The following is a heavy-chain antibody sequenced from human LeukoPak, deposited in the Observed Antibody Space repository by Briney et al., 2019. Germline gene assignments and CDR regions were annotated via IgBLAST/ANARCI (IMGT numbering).Heavy chain of an antibody. Sequence: PGGSLRLSCAASGFAFREYWMHWVRQTPGTGLMWVARINDGGTYTAYADSVQGRFTVSRDNDENTLYLQMNTLRVEDTAIYYCAREIKIQGFRAFDFWGQGTPVTLSA. J-gene: IGHJ4*02. CDR1: GFAFREYW. CDR2: INDGGTYT. D-gene: IGHD3-10*01. V-gene: IGHV3-74*01. CDR3: AREIKIQGFRAFDF.